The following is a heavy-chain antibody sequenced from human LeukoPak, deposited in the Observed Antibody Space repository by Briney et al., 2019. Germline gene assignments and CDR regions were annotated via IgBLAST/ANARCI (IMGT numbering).Heavy chain of an antibody. Sequence: ASVKVSCKASGYTFTSYAMHWVRQAPGQRLEWMGWINAGNGNTKYSQKFQGRVTITRDTSASTAYMELSSLRSEDTAVCYCARLALPVGAAEPFDYWGQGTLVTVSS. CDR1: GYTFTSYA. CDR3: ARLALPVGAAEPFDY. J-gene: IGHJ4*02. D-gene: IGHD2-15*01. V-gene: IGHV1-3*01. CDR2: INAGNGNT.